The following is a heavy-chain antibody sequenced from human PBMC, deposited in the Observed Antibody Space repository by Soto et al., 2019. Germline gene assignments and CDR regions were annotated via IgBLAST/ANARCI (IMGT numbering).Heavy chain of an antibody. CDR1: GYTFTSYG. CDR2: ISANYGTT. CDR3: ARTPSIAAAGRRAYWFDP. V-gene: IGHV1-18*01. J-gene: IGHJ5*02. D-gene: IGHD6-13*01. Sequence: GASVKVSCKASGYTFTSYGISWVRQAPGQGLEWMGGISANYGTTNYAQKLQGRVTITTDESTSTAYMELSSLRSEDTAVYYCARTPSIAAAGRRAYWFDPWGQGTLVTVSS.